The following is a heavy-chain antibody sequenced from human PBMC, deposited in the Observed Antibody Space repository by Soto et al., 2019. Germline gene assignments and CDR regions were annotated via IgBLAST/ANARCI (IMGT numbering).Heavy chain of an antibody. Sequence: GGSLRLSCAASGFTFSGAWMTWVRQAPGKGLEWVGRIYSKTDGGTTDYPAPVKGRFTISRDDSENTLYLQINSLKTEDTALYYCTTVVRPTATYIHYWGQGTLVTVSS. CDR3: TTVVRPTATYIHY. V-gene: IGHV3-15*01. CDR1: GFTFSGAW. J-gene: IGHJ4*02. D-gene: IGHD2-2*01. CDR2: IYSKTDGGTT.